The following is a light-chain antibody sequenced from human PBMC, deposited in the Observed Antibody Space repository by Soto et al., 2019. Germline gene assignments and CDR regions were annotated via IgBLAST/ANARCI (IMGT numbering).Light chain of an antibody. CDR1: QSVSSY. CDR3: QQRSNWPPIT. V-gene: IGKV3-11*01. Sequence: EIVLTQSPGTLSLSQVERATLSCRASQSVSSYLAWYQQKPGQAPRLLIYDASNRATGIPARFSGSGSGTDFTLTISSLEPEDFAVYSCQQRSNWPPITFGQGTRLEIK. CDR2: DAS. J-gene: IGKJ5*01.